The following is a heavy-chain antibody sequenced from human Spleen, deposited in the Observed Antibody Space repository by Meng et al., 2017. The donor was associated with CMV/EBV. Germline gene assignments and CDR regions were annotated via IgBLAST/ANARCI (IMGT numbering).Heavy chain of an antibody. Sequence: QVQLQASGPGLGKPSQTLSLTCTVSGGSISSSSYYWGWIRQPPGKGLEWIGSIYYSGSTYYNPSLKSRVTISVDTSKNQFSLKLSSVTAADTAVYYCAGLRTPQNWGQGTLVTVSS. CDR1: GGSISSSSYY. D-gene: IGHD3-3*01. CDR2: IYYSGST. V-gene: IGHV4-39*07. CDR3: AGLRTPQN. J-gene: IGHJ4*02.